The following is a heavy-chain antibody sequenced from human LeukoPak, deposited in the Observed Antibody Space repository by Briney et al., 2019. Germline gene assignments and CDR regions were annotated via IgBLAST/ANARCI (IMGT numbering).Heavy chain of an antibody. CDR2: INHSGST. Sequence: PSETLSLTCAVYGGSFSGYYWSWIRQPPGKGLEWIGEINHSGSTNYNPSLKGRVTISVDTSKNQFSLKLSSVTAADTAVYYCARQGSGHLKDYWGQGTLVTVSS. CDR1: GGSFSGYY. V-gene: IGHV4-34*01. J-gene: IGHJ4*02. D-gene: IGHD5-12*01. CDR3: ARQGSGHLKDY.